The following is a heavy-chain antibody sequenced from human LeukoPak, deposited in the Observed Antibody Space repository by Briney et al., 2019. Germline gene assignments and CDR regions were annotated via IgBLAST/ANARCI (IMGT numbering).Heavy chain of an antibody. V-gene: IGHV4-59*01. J-gene: IGHJ5*02. CDR3: ARGAGLNWFDP. Sequence: SETLSLTCTVSGGSISSYYWSWIRQSPGKGLEWIGYIYYSGNTTYNPSLKSRVTISVDTSKNHFSLKLGSLTAADTAVYYCARGAGLNWFDPWGQGTLVTVSS. CDR2: IYYSGNT. D-gene: IGHD6-13*01. CDR1: GGSISSYY.